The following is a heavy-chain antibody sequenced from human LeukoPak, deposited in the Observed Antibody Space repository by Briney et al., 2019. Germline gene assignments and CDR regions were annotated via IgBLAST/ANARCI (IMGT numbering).Heavy chain of an antibody. D-gene: IGHD1-7*01. CDR1: GGTFSSYA. Sequence: SVKVSCKASGGTFSSYAISWVRQAPGQGLEWMGGIIPIFGTANYAQKFQGRVTITTEESTSTAYMELSSLRSEDTAVYYCARDLVGITGTTGWGQGTLVTVSS. J-gene: IGHJ4*02. CDR3: ARDLVGITGTTG. V-gene: IGHV1-69*05. CDR2: IIPIFGTA.